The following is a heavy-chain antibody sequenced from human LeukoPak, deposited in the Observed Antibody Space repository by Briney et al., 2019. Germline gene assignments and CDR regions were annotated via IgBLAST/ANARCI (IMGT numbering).Heavy chain of an antibody. D-gene: IGHD3-10*01. CDR2: INAGNGNT. Sequence: GASVKVSCKASGYTFTSYAMHWVRQAPGQRLEWMGWINAGNGNTKYSQKFQGRVTITRDTSASTAYMELSSLRSEDTAVYYCARTSWFGESLYYFDYWGQGTLVTVSS. J-gene: IGHJ4*02. V-gene: IGHV1-3*01. CDR3: ARTSWFGESLYYFDY. CDR1: GYTFTSYA.